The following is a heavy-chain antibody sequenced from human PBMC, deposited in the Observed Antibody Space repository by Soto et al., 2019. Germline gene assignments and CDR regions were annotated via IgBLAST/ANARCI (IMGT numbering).Heavy chain of an antibody. V-gene: IGHV3-30*18. D-gene: IGHD6-13*01. Sequence: QVQLVESGGGVVQPGSSLRLSCAASGFIFSNYGMHWVRQAPGKGLEWVAVISYDGSNKYYADSVKGRFTISRDNSKNTLYLQMNSLRAEDTAVYYCAKDRGSSWYKVYAFDIWGQGTMVTVSS. J-gene: IGHJ3*02. CDR1: GFIFSNYG. CDR2: ISYDGSNK. CDR3: AKDRGSSWYKVYAFDI.